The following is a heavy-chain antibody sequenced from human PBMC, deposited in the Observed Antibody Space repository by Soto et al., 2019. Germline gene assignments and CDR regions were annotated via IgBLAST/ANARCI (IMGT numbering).Heavy chain of an antibody. CDR1: GYTFTSYG. J-gene: IGHJ4*02. D-gene: IGHD2-2*01. CDR2: ISAYNGDT. Sequence: GASVKVSCKASGYTFTSYGISWVRQAPGQGLEWMGWISAYNGDTNYAQKLQGRVTMTTDASTSTAYMELRSLRSDDTAVYYCARVTGRYCSSTSCYENYWGQGTLVTVSS. V-gene: IGHV1-18*01. CDR3: ARVTGRYCSSTSCYENY.